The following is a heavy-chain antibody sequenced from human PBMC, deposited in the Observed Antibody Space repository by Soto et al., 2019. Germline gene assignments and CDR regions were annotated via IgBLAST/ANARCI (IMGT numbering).Heavy chain of an antibody. CDR1: GGSISSYY. CDR2: IYYSGST. V-gene: IGHV4-59*01. J-gene: IGHJ6*03. CDR3: ARVVPADQGMGYYYYYMDV. Sequence: QVQLQESGPGLVKPSETLSLTCTVSGGSISSYYWCWIRQPPGKGLEWIGYIYYSGSTNYNPSLKSRLTISVDPSKNHFSRKLSSVTAEDTAVYYCARVVPADQGMGYYYYYMDVWGKETTVTVSS. D-gene: IGHD2-2*01.